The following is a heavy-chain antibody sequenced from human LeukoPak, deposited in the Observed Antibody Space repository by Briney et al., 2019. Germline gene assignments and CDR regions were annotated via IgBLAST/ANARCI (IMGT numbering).Heavy chain of an antibody. D-gene: IGHD6-13*01. CDR2: ISGSGGST. V-gene: IGHV3-23*01. CDR3: AXVMXXXSSXWYQNPYYFDY. J-gene: IGHJ4*02. CDR1: GFTFSSYA. Sequence: GGSLRLSCAASGFTFSSYAMSWVRQAPGKGLEWVSAISGSGGSTYYADSVKGRFTISRDNSKNTLYLQMNSLRAEDTAVYYCAXVMXXXSSXWYQNPYYFDYWGQGTLVTVSS.